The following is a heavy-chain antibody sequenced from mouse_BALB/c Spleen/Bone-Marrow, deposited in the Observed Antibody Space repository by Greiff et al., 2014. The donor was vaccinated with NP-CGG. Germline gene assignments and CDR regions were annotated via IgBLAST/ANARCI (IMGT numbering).Heavy chain of an antibody. CDR1: GFNIKDAY. CDR2: IAPANGNT. J-gene: IGHJ3*01. Sequence: EVQLQQSGAELVKPGASVKLSCTASGFNIKDAYMHWVKQRPAQGLEWIGRIAPANGNTEYDPKFLDKATITADTSSNTAYLQHSSLTSEDTAVYYCARSPGEVNYWGQGTLVTVSA. CDR3: ARSPGEVNY. V-gene: IGHV14-3*02. D-gene: IGHD1-3*01.